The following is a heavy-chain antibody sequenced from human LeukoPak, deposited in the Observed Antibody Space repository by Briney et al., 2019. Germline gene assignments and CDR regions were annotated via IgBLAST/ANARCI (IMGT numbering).Heavy chain of an antibody. D-gene: IGHD3-22*01. CDR3: AKGIHFSDYYESRGYSVDY. V-gene: IGHV3-21*01. Sequence: PGGSLRLSCAASGFTFSTSAMNWVRQAPGRGLEWVSSISPTGGAIFYADSLRGRFTISRDNAKNSLYLQMNSLRAEDTAVYYCAKGIHFSDYYESRGYSVDYWGQGTLVTVSS. CDR1: GFTFSTSA. J-gene: IGHJ4*02. CDR2: ISPTGGAI.